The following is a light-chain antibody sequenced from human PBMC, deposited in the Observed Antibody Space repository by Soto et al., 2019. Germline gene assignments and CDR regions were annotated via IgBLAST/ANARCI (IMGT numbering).Light chain of an antibody. CDR2: AAS. Sequence: EIQMTQSPSSLSASVGDRVTITCRASQTMSSYLNWYQQKPGKAPKLLIYAASSLQSGVPSRFSGSGSGTDFTLTISSLQPEDFATYYCQQSYSTPPAFGQGTKVEIK. CDR3: QQSYSTPPA. CDR1: QTMSSY. J-gene: IGKJ1*01. V-gene: IGKV1-39*01.